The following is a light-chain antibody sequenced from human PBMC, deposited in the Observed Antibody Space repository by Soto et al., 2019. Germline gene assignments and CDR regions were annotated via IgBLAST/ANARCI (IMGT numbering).Light chain of an antibody. J-gene: IGLJ3*02. V-gene: IGLV2-23*02. Sequence: QSALTQPASVSGSPGQSITISCTGSSGDIGNYDLVSWYQQIPGRAPKLMIFEVSRRPSGVSERFSGSKSGNRASLTISGLQPEDEGDFHCCSYAGGGAWVFGGGTKLTVL. CDR3: CSYAGGGAWV. CDR2: EVS. CDR1: SGDIGNYDL.